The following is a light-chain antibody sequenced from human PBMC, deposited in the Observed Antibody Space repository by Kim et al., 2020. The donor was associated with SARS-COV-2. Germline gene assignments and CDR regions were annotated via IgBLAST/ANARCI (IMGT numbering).Light chain of an antibody. CDR3: HQYGSSPST. CDR2: IAC. J-gene: IGKJ5*01. V-gene: IGKV3-20*01. Sequence: SPGERATLPCRASRSVTSNYLAWYQQKPGQAPRLLIYIACTRATGIPDRFSGSGSGTEFTLTISRLEPEDFAVYYCHQYGSSPSTFGQGTRREIK. CDR1: RSVTSNY.